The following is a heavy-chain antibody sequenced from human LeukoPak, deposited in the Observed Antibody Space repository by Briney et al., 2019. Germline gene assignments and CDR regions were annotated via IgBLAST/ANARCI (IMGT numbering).Heavy chain of an antibody. CDR2: IIPIFGIA. D-gene: IGHD3-22*01. Sequence: ASVKVSCKASGGTFSSYAISWVRQAPGQGLEWMGRIIPIFGIANYAQKFQGRVTITADKSTSTAYMELSSLRSEDTAVYYCASYYSSGYYWDAFDIWGQGTMVTVSS. V-gene: IGHV1-69*04. CDR1: GGTFSSYA. CDR3: ASYYSSGYYWDAFDI. J-gene: IGHJ3*02.